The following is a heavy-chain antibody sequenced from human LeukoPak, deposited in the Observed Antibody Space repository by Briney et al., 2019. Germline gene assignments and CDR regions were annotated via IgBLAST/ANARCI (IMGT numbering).Heavy chain of an antibody. CDR1: GYTFTGYY. J-gene: IGHJ5*02. CDR3: ARSGGYCVGTTCYSLFNWFDP. CDR2: INPDSGGT. Sequence: GASVKVSCKASGYTFTGYYIRWVRQAPGQGLEWLGWINPDSGGTDYAQKFRGRVTMTRDTSISTAYMELSRLTSDDTAVYYCARSGGYCVGTTCYSLFNWFDPWGQGALVTVSS. D-gene: IGHD2-15*01. V-gene: IGHV1-2*02.